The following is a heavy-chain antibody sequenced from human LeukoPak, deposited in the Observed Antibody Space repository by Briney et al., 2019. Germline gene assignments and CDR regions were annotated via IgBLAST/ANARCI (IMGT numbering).Heavy chain of an antibody. V-gene: IGHV4-34*01. CDR2: INHSGST. D-gene: IGHD1-7*01. J-gene: IGHJ4*02. Sequence: SETLSLTCAVYGGSFSGYYWSWIRQPPGKGLEWIGEINHSGSTNYNPSLKSRVTISVDTSKNQFSLKLSSVTAADTAVYYCARGRATGTTLFYFDYWGQGTLVTVSS. CDR3: ARGRATGTTLFYFDY. CDR1: GGSFSGYY.